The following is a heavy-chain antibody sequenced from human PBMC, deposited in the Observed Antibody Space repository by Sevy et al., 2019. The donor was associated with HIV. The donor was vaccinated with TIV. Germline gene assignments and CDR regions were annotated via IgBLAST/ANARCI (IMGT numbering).Heavy chain of an antibody. CDR3: ARIVLYYDANYCDF. D-gene: IGHD3-22*01. V-gene: IGHV3-48*02. Sequence: GGYLRLSCAASGFSFSQYSMNWVRQAPGKGLEWVSYISGSSGTIYYAGSVKGRFTISRDNAKNSVCLQMNSLRDEDSAGCYCARIVLYYDANYCDFWGQGALVTVSS. CDR1: GFSFSQYS. CDR2: ISGSSGTI. J-gene: IGHJ4*02.